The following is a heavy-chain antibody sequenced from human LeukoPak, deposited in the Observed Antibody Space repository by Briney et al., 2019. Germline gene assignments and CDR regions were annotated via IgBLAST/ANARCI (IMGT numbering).Heavy chain of an antibody. CDR1: GYSFTNYW. J-gene: IGHJ6*02. CDR2: TYFGDSDT. Sequence: GESLKISCKGSGYSFTNYWIGWARQVPEKGLEWMGITYFGDSDTRYSPSFQGQVTISADKSINTAYLQWSSLRASDTAMYYCARYLPGYYGMDVWGQGTTVTVSS. CDR3: ARYLPGYYGMDV. V-gene: IGHV5-51*01.